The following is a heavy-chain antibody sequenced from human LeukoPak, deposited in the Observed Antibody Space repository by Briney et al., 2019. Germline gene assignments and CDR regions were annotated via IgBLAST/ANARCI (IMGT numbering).Heavy chain of an antibody. J-gene: IGHJ6*02. CDR1: GGSISSYY. CDR2: IYYSGST. Sequence: SETLSLTCTVSGGSISSYYWSWIRQPPGKGLEWIGYIYYSGSTNYNPSLKSRVTIPVDTSKNQFSLKLSSVTAADTAVYYCARQYYYYGMDVWGQGTTVTVSS. V-gene: IGHV4-59*08. CDR3: ARQYYYYGMDV.